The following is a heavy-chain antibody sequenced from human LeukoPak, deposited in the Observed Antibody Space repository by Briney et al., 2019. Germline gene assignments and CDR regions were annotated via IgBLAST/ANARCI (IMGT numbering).Heavy chain of an antibody. D-gene: IGHD2-21*02. CDR3: ARFAYCGSGCWYYFDY. Sequence: SETLSLTCTVSGGSISSYYWSWIRQSPGTGLEWIGYIYPSGGTNYNPSLKSRVTISVDTSKNQFSLKLNSVTAADTAVYYCARFAYCGSGCWYYFDYWGQGALVTVSS. CDR2: IYPSGGT. J-gene: IGHJ4*02. V-gene: IGHV4-4*09. CDR1: GGSISSYY.